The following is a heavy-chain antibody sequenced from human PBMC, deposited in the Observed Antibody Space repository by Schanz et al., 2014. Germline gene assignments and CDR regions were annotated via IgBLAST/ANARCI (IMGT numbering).Heavy chain of an antibody. Sequence: VQLVQSGAEVKRPGASVRVSCKASEYTFTRHYMHWVRQAPGQGLEWMGIIHSTGGTTSHAQKFQDRVTMTRNTSISTAYMELNSLTSEDTAVYYCARVSMEFERGKSYYYYMDVWGRGTTVTVSS. CDR3: ARVSMEFERGKSYYYYMDV. CDR2: IHSTGGTT. CDR1: EYTFTRHY. V-gene: IGHV1-46*01. D-gene: IGHD3-10*01. J-gene: IGHJ6*03.